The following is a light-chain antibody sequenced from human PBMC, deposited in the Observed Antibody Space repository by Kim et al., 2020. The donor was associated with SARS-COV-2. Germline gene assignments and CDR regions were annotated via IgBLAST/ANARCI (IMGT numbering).Light chain of an antibody. CDR3: QVWDSSTAV. CDR1: NIGSKN. CDR2: RDS. V-gene: IGLV3-9*01. J-gene: IGLJ3*02. Sequence: SYELTQPLSVSVALGQTARITCGGNNIGSKNVHWYQQKPGQAPVLVIYRDSNRPSGIPERFSGSNSGNTATLTISRAQAGDEADYYCQVWDSSTAVFGGGTPLTVL.